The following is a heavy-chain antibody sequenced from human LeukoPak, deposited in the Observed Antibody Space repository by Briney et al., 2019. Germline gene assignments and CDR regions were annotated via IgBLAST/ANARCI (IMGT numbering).Heavy chain of an antibody. J-gene: IGHJ6*03. V-gene: IGHV3-21*01. CDR2: ISTSGEST. D-gene: IGHD1-26*01. CDR1: GFTFSSYG. CDR3: ARDPYSGSYGADYYYYMDV. Sequence: KTGGSLRLSCAASGFTFSSYGMSWVRQAPGQGLEWFSAISTSGESTYYADSVKGRFTISRDNAKSSLYLQMNSLRAEDTAVYYCARDPYSGSYGADYYYYMDVWGKGTTVTISS.